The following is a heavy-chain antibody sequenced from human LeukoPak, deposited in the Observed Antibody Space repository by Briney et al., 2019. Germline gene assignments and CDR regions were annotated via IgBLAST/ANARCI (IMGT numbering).Heavy chain of an antibody. Sequence: PSETLSLTCTVSGGSVSSGSYYWSWIRQPPGKGLEWIGYIYYSGSTNYNPSLKSRVTISVDTSKNQFSLKLSSVTAADTAVYYCARDFNYGGTFDYWGQGTLVTVSS. CDR3: ARDFNYGGTFDY. CDR2: IYYSGST. J-gene: IGHJ4*02. V-gene: IGHV4-61*01. D-gene: IGHD4-23*01. CDR1: GGSVSSGSYY.